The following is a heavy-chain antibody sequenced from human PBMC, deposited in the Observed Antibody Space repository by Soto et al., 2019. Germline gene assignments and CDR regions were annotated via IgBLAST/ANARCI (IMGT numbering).Heavy chain of an antibody. Sequence: SETLSLTCTVSGGSISSGGYSWTWLRQSPGKGLEWIGYTYQSGSAFYNPSLKSRVTISVDRSKNQFSLNLTSVTAADTAVYYCARDYYGMDVWGQGTTVTVPS. CDR2: TYQSGSA. J-gene: IGHJ6*02. CDR3: ARDYYGMDV. V-gene: IGHV4-30-2*06. CDR1: GGSISSGGYS.